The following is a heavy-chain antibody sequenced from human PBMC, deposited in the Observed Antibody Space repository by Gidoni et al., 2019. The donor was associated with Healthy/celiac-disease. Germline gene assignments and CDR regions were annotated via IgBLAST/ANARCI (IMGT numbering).Heavy chain of an antibody. Sequence: QVQLVESGGGVVQPGRSLRLSCAASGFTFSSYAMHWVRQAPGKGLEWVAVISYDGSNNYYADSVKGRFTISRDNSKNTLYLQMNSLRAEDTAVYYCARGYDRGGYWGQGTLVTVSS. D-gene: IGHD2-15*01. V-gene: IGHV3-30-3*01. CDR2: ISYDGSNN. CDR3: ARGYDRGGY. J-gene: IGHJ4*02. CDR1: GFTFSSYA.